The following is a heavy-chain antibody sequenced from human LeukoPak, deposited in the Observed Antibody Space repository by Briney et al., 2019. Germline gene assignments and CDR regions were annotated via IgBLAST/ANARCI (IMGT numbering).Heavy chain of an antibody. J-gene: IGHJ6*04. D-gene: IGHD3-10*02. CDR2: ISSSGSTI. CDR1: GDSITSTYY. Sequence: LSLTCNVSGDSITSTYYWGWIRQPPGKGLEWVSYISSSGSTIYYADSVKGRFTISRDNAKNSLYLQMNSLRAEDTAVYYCAELGITMIGGVWGKGTTVTISS. CDR3: AELGITMIGGV. V-gene: IGHV3-11*04.